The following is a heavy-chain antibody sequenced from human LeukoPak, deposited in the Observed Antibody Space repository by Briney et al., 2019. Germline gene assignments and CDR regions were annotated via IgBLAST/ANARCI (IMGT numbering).Heavy chain of an antibody. D-gene: IGHD6-19*01. J-gene: IGHJ5*02. CDR1: GDYISTYY. CDR2: INYSGRA. CDR3: ARRRGSGPYKDWFDP. V-gene: IGHV4-59*08. Sequence: SETLSLTCPVSGDYISTYYWSWIRQPPGKGLEWIGYINYSGRANYNPSLRSRVIMSVDTSTNQFSLKLSSVTAADTAVYYCARRRGSGPYKDWFDPWGRGTLVTVSS.